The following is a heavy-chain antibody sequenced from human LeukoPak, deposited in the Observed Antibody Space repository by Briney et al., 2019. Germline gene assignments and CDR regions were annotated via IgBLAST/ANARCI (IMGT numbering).Heavy chain of an antibody. CDR3: ARANHYVRSGDY. D-gene: IGHD3-10*02. J-gene: IGHJ4*02. Sequence: ASVKVSCKASGYTFTSYGISWVRQAPGQGLEWMGWISAYNGNTNYAQKLQGRVTMTTDTSTSTAYMELRSLRSGDTAVYYRARANHYVRSGDYWGQGTLVTVSS. V-gene: IGHV1-18*01. CDR2: ISAYNGNT. CDR1: GYTFTSYG.